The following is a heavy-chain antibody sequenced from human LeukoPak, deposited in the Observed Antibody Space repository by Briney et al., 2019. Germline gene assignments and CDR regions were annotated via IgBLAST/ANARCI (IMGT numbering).Heavy chain of an antibody. V-gene: IGHV4-4*07. J-gene: IGHJ5*02. D-gene: IGHD6-19*01. CDR1: GGSISSYY. CDR2: IYTSGST. CDR3: ARDEMRGGWYKSSWFDP. Sequence: PSETLSLTCTVSGGSISSYYWSWIRQPAGKGLEWIGRIYTSGSTNYNPSLKSRVTMSVDTSKNQFSLKLSSVTAADTAVYYCARDEMRGGWYKSSWFDPWGQGTLVTVSS.